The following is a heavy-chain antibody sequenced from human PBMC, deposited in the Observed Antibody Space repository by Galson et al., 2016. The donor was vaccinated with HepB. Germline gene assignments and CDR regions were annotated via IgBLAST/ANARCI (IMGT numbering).Heavy chain of an antibody. CDR2: IYYSGST. CDR1: GGSISSGGYY. CDR3: ARAYRGRWYFDL. V-gene: IGHV4-31*03. J-gene: IGHJ2*01. D-gene: IGHD3-10*01. Sequence: TLSLTCTVSGGSISSGGYYWSWIRQHPGKGLEWIGYIYYSGSTYYNPSLKSRVTISVDTSKNQFSLKLSSVTAADTAAYYCARAYRGRWYFDLWGRGTLVTVSS.